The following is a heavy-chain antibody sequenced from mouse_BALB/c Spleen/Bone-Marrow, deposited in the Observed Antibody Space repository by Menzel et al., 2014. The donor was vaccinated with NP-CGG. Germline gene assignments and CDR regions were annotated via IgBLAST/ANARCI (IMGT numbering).Heavy chain of an antibody. J-gene: IGHJ2*01. CDR2: NDPYSGGT. CDR1: GYAFTNYT. Sequence: EVKLVESGPELVKPGASVKVSCKASGYAFTNYTMYWVKQSHGKSLEWIGYNDPYSGGTNYNQKFKGKATLTVDKSSSTAYMHLNSLTSEDSAVYYCARLGTTAVPDYWGQGTTLTVSS. CDR3: ARLGTTAVPDY. D-gene: IGHD1-1*01. V-gene: IGHV1S135*01.